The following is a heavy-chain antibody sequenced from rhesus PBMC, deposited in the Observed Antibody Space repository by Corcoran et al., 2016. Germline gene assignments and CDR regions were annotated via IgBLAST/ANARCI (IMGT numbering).Heavy chain of an antibody. CDR1: GFTFSNYY. CDR2: KINKANIDTK. J-gene: IGHJ4*01. Sequence: EVQLVESGGGLVQPGGSLRLSCAASGFTFSNYYMHWVRQAQGKGLEWVGLKINKANIDTKEYVAGVKGRFTISREDSKNTLYRQRSSLKTEDTARYYCTNSFDYWGQGVLVTVSS. CDR3: TNSFDY. V-gene: IGHV3-13*01.